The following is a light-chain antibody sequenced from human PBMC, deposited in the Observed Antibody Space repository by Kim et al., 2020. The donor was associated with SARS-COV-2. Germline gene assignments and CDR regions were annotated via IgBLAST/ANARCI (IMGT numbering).Light chain of an antibody. CDR2: GAS. CDR1: QIVSYNY. V-gene: IGKV3-20*01. J-gene: IGKJ1*01. Sequence: EIVLTQSPGTLSLSPGERATLSCRASQIVSYNYLAWYQQRPGQAPRLLFYGASTRATGIPDRFSGSGSGTDFTLTISRLEPEDFAVYYCQHYGSSPRTFGQGTKVYIK. CDR3: QHYGSSPRT.